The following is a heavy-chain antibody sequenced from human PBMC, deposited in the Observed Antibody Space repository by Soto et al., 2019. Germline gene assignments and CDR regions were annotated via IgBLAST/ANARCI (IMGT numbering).Heavy chain of an antibody. V-gene: IGHV3-21*01. J-gene: IGHJ6*02. D-gene: IGHD2-21*01. Sequence: VQLVQSGGGLVKPGGSLRLSCAASGFTFNSYSMNWVRQAPGKGLEWVSCIRSSSTDIYYADSVKGRFTISRDNAKNSLYLQMNSLRGEDTAVYYCARAEIVALGIPRFYYYGMDVWGQGTTVTVSS. CDR3: ARAEIVALGIPRFYYYGMDV. CDR2: IRSSSTDI. CDR1: GFTFNSYS.